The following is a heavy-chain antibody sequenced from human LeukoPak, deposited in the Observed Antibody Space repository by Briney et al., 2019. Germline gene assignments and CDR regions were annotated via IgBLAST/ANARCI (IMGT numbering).Heavy chain of an antibody. CDR3: ARAVQYYYYGMDV. Sequence: PSETLSLTCAVYGGSFSGYYWSWIRQPPGKGLEWIGEINHSGSTNYNPSLKSRVTISVDMSKNQFSLKLSSVTAADTAVYYCARAVQYYYYGMDVWGQGTTVTVSS. CDR1: GGSFSGYY. CDR2: INHSGST. V-gene: IGHV4-34*01. J-gene: IGHJ6*02.